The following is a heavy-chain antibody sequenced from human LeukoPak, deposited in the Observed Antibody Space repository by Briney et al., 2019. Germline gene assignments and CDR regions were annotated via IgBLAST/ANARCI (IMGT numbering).Heavy chain of an antibody. V-gene: IGHV3-74*01. Sequence: PGGSLRLSCAASGFTFSSLWVHWVRQAPGKGLVWVSHVNSDGTGTTYADSVKGRFTVSRDNAKNTVYLQMNSLRVEDTAVYYCARGGYGSIDYWGQGTLVTVSS. D-gene: IGHD4-17*01. CDR1: GFTFSSLW. CDR2: VNSDGTGT. CDR3: ARGGYGSIDY. J-gene: IGHJ4*02.